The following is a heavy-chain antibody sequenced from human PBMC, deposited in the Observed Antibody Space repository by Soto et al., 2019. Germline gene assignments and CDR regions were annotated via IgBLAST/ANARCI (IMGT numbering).Heavy chain of an antibody. CDR1: GFTFSSYG. CDR3: ARGWKGRFLEWKRPPTEGMDV. V-gene: IGHV3-33*01. Sequence: QVQLVESGGGVVQPGRSLRLSCAASGFTFSSYGMHWVRQAPGKGLEWVAVIWYDGSNKYYADSVKGRFTISRDNSKNTLYLQMNSLRAEDTAVYYCARGWKGRFLEWKRPPTEGMDVWGQGTTVTVSS. CDR2: IWYDGSNK. D-gene: IGHD3-3*01. J-gene: IGHJ6*02.